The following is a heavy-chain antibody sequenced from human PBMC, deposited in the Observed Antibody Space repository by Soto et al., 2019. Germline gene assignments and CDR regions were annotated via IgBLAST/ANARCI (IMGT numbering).Heavy chain of an antibody. CDR3: ARIPLGYCSSTSCLDY. CDR1: GGSISSGGYY. J-gene: IGHJ4*02. V-gene: IGHV4-31*03. CDR2: IYYSGST. D-gene: IGHD2-2*01. Sequence: QVQLQESGPGLVKPSQTLSLTCTVSGGSISSGGYYWSWIRQHPGKVLEWIGYIYYSGSTYYNPPLKSRVTISVDTSKKQFSLKLSSVTAADTAVYYCARIPLGYCSSTSCLDYWGQGTLVTVSS.